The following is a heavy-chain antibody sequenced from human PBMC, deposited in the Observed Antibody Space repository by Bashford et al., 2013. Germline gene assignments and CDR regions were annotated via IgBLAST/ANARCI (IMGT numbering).Heavy chain of an antibody. J-gene: IGHJ4*02. V-gene: IGHV1-2*02. D-gene: IGHD6-19*01. Sequence: ASVKVSCKASGYTFTGYYMHWVRQAPGQGLEWMGGINPNSGGTNYPQKFQGRVTMTRDTSTSTVYMELNSLRGEDTAVYYCAKDQWLAIDYVDYWGQGTLVTVSS. CDR1: GYTFTGYY. CDR3: AKDQWLAIDYVDY. CDR2: INPNSGGT.